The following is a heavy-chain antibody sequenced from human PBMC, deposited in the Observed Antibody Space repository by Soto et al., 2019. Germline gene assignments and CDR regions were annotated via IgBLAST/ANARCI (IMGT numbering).Heavy chain of an antibody. CDR2: VYVTGAV. J-gene: IGHJ5*02. Sequence: PSETLSLTCSVSGAALNSGNYYWSWIRQVPGKGLEWIGHVYVTGAVDYNPSLWDRITISQDTSERQFSLNLRLVTAADTAVYYCARLRIATNNYKWFDPWGQGTLVTVSS. V-gene: IGHV4-31*03. CDR1: GAALNSGNYY. CDR3: ARLRIATNNYKWFDP. D-gene: IGHD2-21*01.